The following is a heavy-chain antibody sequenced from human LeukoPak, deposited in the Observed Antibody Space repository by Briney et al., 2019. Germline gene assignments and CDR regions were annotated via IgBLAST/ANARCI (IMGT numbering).Heavy chain of an antibody. J-gene: IGHJ6*03. D-gene: IGHD2-2*01. Sequence: PGGSLRLSCAASGFTFGDHFVTWIRQAPGKGLEWVSYIGLSTTPIYHADSVKGRFAISRDNAKNSVYLQMNSPRAEDTGVYYCARIPPAMYCIGSSCSDYYYMDVWGKGTTVTVSS. V-gene: IGHV3-11*04. CDR2: IGLSTTPI. CDR3: ARIPPAMYCIGSSCSDYYYMDV. CDR1: GFTFGDHF.